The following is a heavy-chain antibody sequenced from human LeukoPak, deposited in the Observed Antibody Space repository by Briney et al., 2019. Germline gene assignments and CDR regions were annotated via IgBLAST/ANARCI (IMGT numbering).Heavy chain of an antibody. CDR2: MNPNSGNT. V-gene: IGHV1-8*02. CDR1: GYTFTGYY. Sequence: ASVKVSCKASGYTFTGYYMHWVRQAPGQGLEWMGWMNPNSGNTGYAQKFQGRVTMTRNTSTSTVYMELSSLRSEDTAVYYCATGLDRSSWATFDYWGQGTLVTVSS. J-gene: IGHJ4*02. D-gene: IGHD6-13*01. CDR3: ATGLDRSSWATFDY.